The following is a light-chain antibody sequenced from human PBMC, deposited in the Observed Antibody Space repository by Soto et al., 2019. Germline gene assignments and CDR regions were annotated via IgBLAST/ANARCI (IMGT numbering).Light chain of an antibody. J-gene: IGKJ2*01. CDR3: QQYNNWQYT. CDR2: GAS. CDR1: QSVSSN. Sequence: EIVMTQSPATLSVSPGERATLSCRASQSVSSNLAWYQQKPDQAPRLLIYGASTRATGIPARFSGSGSGTEFTLTISSLQSEDFAVYYCQQYNNWQYTFGQGTKLEIK. V-gene: IGKV3D-15*01.